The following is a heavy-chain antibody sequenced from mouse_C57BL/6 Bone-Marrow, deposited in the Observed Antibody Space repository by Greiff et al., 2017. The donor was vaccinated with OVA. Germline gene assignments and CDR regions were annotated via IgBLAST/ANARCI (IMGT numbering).Heavy chain of an antibody. CDR2: INYDGSST. V-gene: IGHV5-16*01. CDR3: ARVTTVVAPYAMDY. CDR1: GFTFSDYY. J-gene: IGHJ4*01. D-gene: IGHD1-1*01. Sequence: EVMLVESEGGLVQPGSSMKLSCTASGFTFSDYYMAWVRQVPEKGLEWVANINYDGSSTYYLDSLKSRFIISRDNAKNILYLQMSSLKSEDTATYYCARVTTVVAPYAMDYWGQGTSVTVSS.